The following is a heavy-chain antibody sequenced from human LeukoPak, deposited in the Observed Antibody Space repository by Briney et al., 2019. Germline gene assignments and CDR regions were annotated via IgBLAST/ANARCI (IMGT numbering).Heavy chain of an antibody. Sequence: ASVKVSCKACGYTFTGYYMHWVRQAPGQRLEWMGWINPNSGGTNYAQKFQGRVTMTRDTSISTAYMELSRLRSDDTAVYYCARAQYYYDSSGYYPYYFDYWGQGTLVTVSS. CDR3: ARAQYYYDSSGYYPYYFDY. CDR1: GYTFTGYY. J-gene: IGHJ4*02. V-gene: IGHV1-2*02. D-gene: IGHD3-22*01. CDR2: INPNSGGT.